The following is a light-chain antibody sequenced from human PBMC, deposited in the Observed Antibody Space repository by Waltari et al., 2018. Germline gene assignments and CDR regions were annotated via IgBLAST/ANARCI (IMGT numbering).Light chain of an antibody. Sequence: VFTQSPGPLSLPPGERATLSYRASQSVSRTLAWYQQNPGHAPKLLIYGASIRAPGIPDRFTGSGSGTDFSLTISSLEPEDFAIYFCQHYVRLPATFGQGTKVEIK. CDR2: GAS. CDR3: QHYVRLPAT. J-gene: IGKJ1*01. V-gene: IGKV3-20*01. CDR1: QSVSRT.